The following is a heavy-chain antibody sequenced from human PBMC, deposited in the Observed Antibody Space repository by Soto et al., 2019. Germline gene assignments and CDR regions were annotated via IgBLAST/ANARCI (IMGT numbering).Heavy chain of an antibody. CDR3: ASVLLWQTAASGSYYYYGMDG. J-gene: IGHJ6*02. D-gene: IGHD3-10*01. CDR1: GGTFSSYA. Sequence: QVQLVQSGAEVKKPGSSVKVSCKASGGTFSSYAISWVRQAPGQGLEWMGGIIPIFGTGNYAKKFQGRVTNAADDATRTPFMELGVLGSEETAGYCCASVLLWQTAASGSYYYYGMDGWGQGATVTVS. CDR2: IIPIFGTG. V-gene: IGHV1-69*01.